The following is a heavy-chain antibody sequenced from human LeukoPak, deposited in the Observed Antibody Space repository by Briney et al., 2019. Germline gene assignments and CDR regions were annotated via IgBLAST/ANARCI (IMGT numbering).Heavy chain of an antibody. CDR1: GYTFTDYY. D-gene: IGHD6-13*01. Sequence: GASVKVSCKTSGYTFTDYYIHWVRQAPGQGLEWMGWINPKSGATDFAQKFQGRITLTRDTSITTAHMEMNRLTSDDTAVYYCATGRGLGPGYSSSWLDYWGQGTLVTVSS. CDR3: ATGRGLGPGYSSSWLDY. J-gene: IGHJ4*02. V-gene: IGHV1-2*02. CDR2: INPKSGAT.